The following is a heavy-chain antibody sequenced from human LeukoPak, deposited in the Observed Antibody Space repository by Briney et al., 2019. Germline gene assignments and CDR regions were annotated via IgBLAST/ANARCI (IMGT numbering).Heavy chain of an antibody. CDR2: IIPILGIA. D-gene: IGHD2-21*02. Sequence: SVKVSCKASGGTFSSCAISWVRQAPGQGLEWMGRIIPILGIANYAQKFQGRVTMTEDTSTDTAYMELSSLRSEDTAVYYCATEWAAYCGGDCYYVAFDIWGQGTMVTVSS. J-gene: IGHJ3*02. CDR1: GGTFSSCA. CDR3: ATEWAAYCGGDCYYVAFDI. V-gene: IGHV1-69*04.